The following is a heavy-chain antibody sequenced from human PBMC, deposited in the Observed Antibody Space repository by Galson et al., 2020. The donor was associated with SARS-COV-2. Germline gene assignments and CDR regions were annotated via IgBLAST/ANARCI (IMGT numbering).Heavy chain of an antibody. Sequence: ASETLSLTCAVYGGSFSGYYWSWIRQPPGKGLEWIGEINHSGSTNYNPSLKSRVTISVDTSKNQFSLKLSSVTAADTAVYYCARGGVLPPYGSGSYYSGGWFDPWGQGTLVTVSS. D-gene: IGHD3-10*01. CDR2: INHSGST. CDR1: GGSFSGYY. J-gene: IGHJ5*02. V-gene: IGHV4-34*01. CDR3: ARGGVLPPYGSGSYYSGGWFDP.